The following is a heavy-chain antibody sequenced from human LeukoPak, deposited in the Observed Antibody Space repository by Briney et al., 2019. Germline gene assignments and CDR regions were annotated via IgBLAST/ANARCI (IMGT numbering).Heavy chain of an antibody. CDR2: IRYDGSNK. J-gene: IGHJ4*02. Sequence: GGSLRLSCATSGFTFSSYGMHWVRQAPGKGLEWVAFIRYDGSNKYYADSVKGRFTISRDNSKNTLYLQMNSLRAEDTAVYYCARGTLVVPAAPMTEGVNYWGQGTLVTVSS. D-gene: IGHD2-2*01. CDR1: GFTFSSYG. CDR3: ARGTLVVPAAPMTEGVNY. V-gene: IGHV3-30*02.